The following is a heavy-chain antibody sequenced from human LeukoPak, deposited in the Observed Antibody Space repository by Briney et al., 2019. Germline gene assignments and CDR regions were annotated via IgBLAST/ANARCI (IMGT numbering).Heavy chain of an antibody. CDR2: IIPIFGTA. CDR3: ARDTGYGSGSYLNWFDP. Sequence: ASVKVSCKASGDTFSSYAISWVRQAPGQGLEWMGGIIPIFGTANYAQKFQGRVTITADESTSTAYMELSSLRSEDTAVYYCARDTGYGSGSYLNWFDPWGQGTLVTVSS. D-gene: IGHD3-10*01. J-gene: IGHJ5*02. V-gene: IGHV1-69*13. CDR1: GDTFSSYA.